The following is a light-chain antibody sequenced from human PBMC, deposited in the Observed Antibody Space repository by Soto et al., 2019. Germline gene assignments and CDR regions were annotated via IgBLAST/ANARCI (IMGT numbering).Light chain of an antibody. Sequence: DIQMTQSPSTLSASVGDRVTITCRASQNINYWLAWYQQKPGKAPKPLIYMASNLESGVPPRFSGSGGGTEFTLTISSLQPDDFAAYYCQQYNTQATFGQGTKVEVK. J-gene: IGKJ1*01. CDR2: MAS. CDR3: QQYNTQAT. V-gene: IGKV1-5*03. CDR1: QNINYW.